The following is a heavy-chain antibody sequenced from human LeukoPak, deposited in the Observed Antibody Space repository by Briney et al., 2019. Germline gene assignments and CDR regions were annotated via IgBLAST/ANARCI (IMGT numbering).Heavy chain of an antibody. V-gene: IGHV4-34*01. Sequence: SETLSLTCAVYGGSFSGYYWSWIRQPPGKGLEWIGEINHSGSTNYNPSLKSRVAISVDTSKNQFSLKLSSVTAADTAVYYCARVVPAASSYFHYYGMDVWGQGTTVIVSS. D-gene: IGHD2-2*01. J-gene: IGHJ6*02. CDR2: INHSGST. CDR3: ARVVPAASSYFHYYGMDV. CDR1: GGSFSGYY.